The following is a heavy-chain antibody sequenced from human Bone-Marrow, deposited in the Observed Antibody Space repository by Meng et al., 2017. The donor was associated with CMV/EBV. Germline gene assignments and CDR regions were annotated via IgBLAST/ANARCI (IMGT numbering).Heavy chain of an antibody. CDR3: AKARVDSDDY. CDR2: ISSSSSYI. Sequence: GESLKISCAASGFTFSSYSMNWVRQAPGKGLEWVSSISSSSSYIYYADSVKGRFTISRDNSKNTLYLQMNSLRAEDTAVYYCAKARVDSDDYWGQGTLVTVSS. CDR1: GFTFSSYS. D-gene: IGHD3/OR15-3a*01. V-gene: IGHV3-21*04. J-gene: IGHJ4*02.